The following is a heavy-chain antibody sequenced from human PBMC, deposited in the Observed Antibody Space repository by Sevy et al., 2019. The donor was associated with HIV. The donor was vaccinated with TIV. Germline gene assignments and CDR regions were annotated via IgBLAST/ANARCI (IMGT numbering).Heavy chain of an antibody. J-gene: IGHJ2*01. CDR3: ARGGDGVVPSPIIGLGPWTKYWYFDL. CDR2: VNHSEST. CDR1: GGSFSGYS. V-gene: IGHV4-34*01. D-gene: IGHD3-3*01. Sequence: SETLSLTCAVSGGSFSGYSWDWIRQPPGKGLEWIGEVNHSESTNYNPSLKSRVTISVDTSKNQFSLKLNFVTAADTAVYYCARGGDGVVPSPIIGLGPWTKYWYFDLWGRGTLVTVSS.